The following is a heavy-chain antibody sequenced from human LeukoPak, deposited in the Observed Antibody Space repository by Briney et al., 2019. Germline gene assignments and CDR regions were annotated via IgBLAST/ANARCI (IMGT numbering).Heavy chain of an antibody. V-gene: IGHV3-21*01. Sequence: GGSLRLSCAASGFTFNTYTINWVRQVPGKGLEWVSSISSSSIYIYYADSLKGRFTISRNNAKNSLYLHIDSLRAEDTAVYYCARGRVGQWLVDAFDIWGQGTMVTVSS. D-gene: IGHD6-19*01. J-gene: IGHJ3*02. CDR3: ARGRVGQWLVDAFDI. CDR1: GFTFNTYT. CDR2: ISSSSIYI.